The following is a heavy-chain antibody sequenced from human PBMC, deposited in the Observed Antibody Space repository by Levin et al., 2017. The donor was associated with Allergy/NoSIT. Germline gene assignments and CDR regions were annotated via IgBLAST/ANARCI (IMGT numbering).Heavy chain of an antibody. V-gene: IGHV3-23*01. CDR2: IRGSGDTT. Sequence: GESLKISCAASGFTFTSYAMSWVRQAPGKGLEWVSAIRGSGDTTYYADSVKGRFTISRDNSKNTLYLQMNGLRAEDTATYYCAKDNGRLAAHWGQGTLVTVSS. D-gene: IGHD2-8*01. CDR3: AKDNGRLAAH. CDR1: GFTFTSYA. J-gene: IGHJ4*02.